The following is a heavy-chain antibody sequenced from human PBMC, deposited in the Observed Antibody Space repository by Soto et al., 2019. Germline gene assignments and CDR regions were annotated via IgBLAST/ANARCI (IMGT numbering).Heavy chain of an antibody. V-gene: IGHV4-39*01. CDR1: GGSISYNSYY. Sequence: SETLSLTCSVSGGSISYNSYYWGWIRQPPGKGLEWVGGIFYTGTTYYSPSLKDRVTISVEKSKNSFSLNLKSVTAADTAVYFCGRIVVVAPVGNAWVQRTLVTVSS. D-gene: IGHD2-15*01. J-gene: IGHJ5*02. CDR2: IFYTGTT. CDR3: GRIVVVAPVGNA.